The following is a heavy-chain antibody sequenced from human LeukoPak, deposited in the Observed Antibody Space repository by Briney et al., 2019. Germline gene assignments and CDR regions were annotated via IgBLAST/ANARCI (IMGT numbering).Heavy chain of an antibody. CDR3: ARDRALVRELWSASAFDY. CDR1: GYTFTGYY. J-gene: IGHJ4*02. D-gene: IGHD5-18*01. V-gene: IGHV1-2*02. CDR2: INPNSGGT. Sequence: ASVRVSCKSSGYTFTGYYMHWVRQAPGQGLAWVGWINPNSGGTNYAQKFQGRVTMTRDTSVSTAYMELSRLRSEDTAVYYCARDRALVRELWSASAFDYWGQGTLVTVSS.